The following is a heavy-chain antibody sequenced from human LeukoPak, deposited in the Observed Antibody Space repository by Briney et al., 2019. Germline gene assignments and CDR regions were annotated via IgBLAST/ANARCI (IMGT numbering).Heavy chain of an antibody. J-gene: IGHJ4*02. D-gene: IGHD3-22*01. CDR2: ISAYNGNT. V-gene: IGHV1-18*01. CDR3: ARVTGRFRYDSSGYLLIGDYFDY. CDR1: GYTFTSYG. Sequence: ASVKVSCKASGYTFTSYGISWVRQAPGQGLEWMGWISAYNGNTNYAQKLQRRVTMTTDTSTSTAYMELRSLRSDDTAVYYCARVTGRFRYDSSGYLLIGDYFDYWGQGTLVTVSS.